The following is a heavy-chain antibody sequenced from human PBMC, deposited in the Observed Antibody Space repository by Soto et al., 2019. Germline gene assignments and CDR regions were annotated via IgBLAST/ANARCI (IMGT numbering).Heavy chain of an antibody. V-gene: IGHV4-38-2*02. CDR2: IYHSGST. J-gene: IGHJ4*02. Sequence: SETLSLTCAVSGYSISSGYYWGWIRQPPGKGLEWIGCIYHSGSTYYNPSLKSRVTISVDTSKNQFSLKLSSVTAADTAVYYCARDFRGSHFDYWGQGTLVTVSS. D-gene: IGHD1-26*01. CDR1: GYSISSGYY. CDR3: ARDFRGSHFDY.